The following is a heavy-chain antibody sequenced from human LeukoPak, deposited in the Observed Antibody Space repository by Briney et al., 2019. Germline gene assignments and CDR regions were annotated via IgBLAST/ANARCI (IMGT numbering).Heavy chain of an antibody. V-gene: IGHV1-2*02. CDR3: AGWEDNYDNSGYYFY. CDR1: GDTFTGYY. J-gene: IGHJ4*02. D-gene: IGHD3-22*01. Sequence: ASVKVSCKASGDTFTGYYMHWVRQAPGQGLEWMGWINPNSGGTNYAQKFQGRVTMTRDTSISTAYMELSRLRSDDTAVYYCAGWEDNYDNSGYYFYWGQGTLVTVSS. CDR2: INPNSGGT.